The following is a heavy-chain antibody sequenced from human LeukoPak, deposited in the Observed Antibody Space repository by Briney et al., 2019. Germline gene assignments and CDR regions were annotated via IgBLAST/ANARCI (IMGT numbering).Heavy chain of an antibody. D-gene: IGHD2-2*01. CDR2: IYSGGST. Sequence: GSLRLSCAASGFTVSSNYMSWVRQAPGKGLEWVSVIYSGGSTYYADSVKGRFTISRANSKNTLCLQMNSLRAEDTAVYYCARAVPAAMWVQWFDPWGQGTLVTVSS. J-gene: IGHJ5*02. CDR3: ARAVPAAMWVQWFDP. CDR1: GFTVSSNY. V-gene: IGHV3-66*01.